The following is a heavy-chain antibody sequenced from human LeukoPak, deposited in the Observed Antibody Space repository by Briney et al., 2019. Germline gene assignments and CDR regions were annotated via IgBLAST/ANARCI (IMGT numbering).Heavy chain of an antibody. J-gene: IGHJ4*02. D-gene: IGHD3-10*01. Sequence: SCKASGYTFTSYYMHWVRQAPGKGLEWVAVIWYDGSNKYYADSVKGRFTISRDNSKNTLYLQMNSLRAEDTAVYYCARPYYYGSGSYSPNDYWGQGTLVTVSS. V-gene: IGHV3-33*01. CDR1: GYTFTSYY. CDR2: IWYDGSNK. CDR3: ARPYYYGSGSYSPNDY.